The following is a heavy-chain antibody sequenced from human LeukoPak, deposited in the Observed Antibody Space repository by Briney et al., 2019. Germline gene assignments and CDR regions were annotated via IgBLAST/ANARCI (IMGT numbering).Heavy chain of an antibody. CDR2: IYYSGST. CDR1: GGSISSNDYY. Sequence: SETLSLTCTVSGGSISSNDYYWDWIRQPPEMGLEYIGSIYYSGSTYYNPSLKSRVTISVDTSKNQFSLKLSSVTAADTAVYYCARHRGSSSLFDYWGQGTLVTVSS. D-gene: IGHD6-6*01. V-gene: IGHV4-39*01. J-gene: IGHJ4*02. CDR3: ARHRGSSSLFDY.